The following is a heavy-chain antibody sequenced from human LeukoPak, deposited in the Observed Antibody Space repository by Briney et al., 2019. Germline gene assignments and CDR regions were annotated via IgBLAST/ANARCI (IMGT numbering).Heavy chain of an antibody. CDR2: IYYSGST. Sequence: SETLSLTCTVSGYSISSGDYYWSWIRQHPGKGLEWIGYIYYSGSTYYNPPLKSRVTISVDTSKNQFSLKLSSVTAADTAVYYCARVMVRGVIRFYFDYWGQGTLVTVSS. J-gene: IGHJ4*02. CDR3: ARVMVRGVIRFYFDY. V-gene: IGHV4-31*03. D-gene: IGHD3-10*01. CDR1: GYSISSGDYY.